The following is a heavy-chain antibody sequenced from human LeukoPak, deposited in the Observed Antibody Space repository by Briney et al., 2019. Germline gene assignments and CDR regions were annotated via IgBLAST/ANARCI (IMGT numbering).Heavy chain of an antibody. J-gene: IGHJ3*02. CDR3: AAKGYSYGNNAFDI. Sequence: GSLRLSCAASGFTFSSCGMHWVRQAPGKGLEWVAVITYDGSNKFYADSVTGRFTISRDNSKNTLYLQMNSLRVEDTAVYYCAAKGYSYGNNAFDIWGQGTMVTVS. D-gene: IGHD5-18*01. CDR2: ITYDGSNK. CDR1: GFTFSSCG. V-gene: IGHV3-30*03.